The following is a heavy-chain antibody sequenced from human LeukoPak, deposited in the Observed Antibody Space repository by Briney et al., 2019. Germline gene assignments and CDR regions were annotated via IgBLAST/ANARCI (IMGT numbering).Heavy chain of an antibody. Sequence: SETLSLTCAVYGGSFSGYYWSWIRQPPGKGLEWIGYIYYSGSTNYNPSLKSRVTMSVATSKNQFAVKLSSVTAADTAVYYCARANLDDYGDYTAAFDIWGQGTMVTVSS. J-gene: IGHJ3*02. CDR2: IYYSGST. CDR1: GGSFSGYY. D-gene: IGHD4-17*01. V-gene: IGHV4-59*01. CDR3: ARANLDDYGDYTAAFDI.